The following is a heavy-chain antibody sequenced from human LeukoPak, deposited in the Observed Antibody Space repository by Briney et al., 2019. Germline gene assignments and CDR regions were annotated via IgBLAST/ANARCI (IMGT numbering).Heavy chain of an antibody. J-gene: IGHJ5*02. CDR2: ISAYNGNT. V-gene: IGHV1-18*01. CDR1: GYTFTSYG. D-gene: IGHD2-15*01. CDR3: ARLVDIVVVVAATRVGWFDP. Sequence: ASVKVSCKASGYTFTSYGISWVRQAPGQGLEWMGWISAYNGNTNYAQKLQGRVTMTTDTSTGTAYMELRSLRSDDTAVYYCARLVDIVVVVAATRVGWFDPWGQGTLVTVSS.